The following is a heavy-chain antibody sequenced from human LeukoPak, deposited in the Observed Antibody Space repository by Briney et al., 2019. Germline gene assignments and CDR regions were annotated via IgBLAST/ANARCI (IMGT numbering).Heavy chain of an antibody. CDR2: INPNSGDT. Sequence: ASVKVPCKASGYTFTGYYIHWVRQAPGQGLEWMAWINPNSGDTDCAQKFQGRVSMTRDTSISTAYMDLSRLTSDDTAVYYCAILLGATTNFDYWGQGTLVTVSS. CDR3: AILLGATTNFDY. V-gene: IGHV1-2*02. J-gene: IGHJ4*02. D-gene: IGHD1-26*01. CDR1: GYTFTGYY.